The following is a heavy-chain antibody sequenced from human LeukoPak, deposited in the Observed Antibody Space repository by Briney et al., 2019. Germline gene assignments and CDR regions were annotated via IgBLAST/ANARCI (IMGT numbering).Heavy chain of an antibody. CDR2: IYTSGST. CDR3: ARVGKATMVRGGFLGWAKPKTEKYFDY. Sequence: PSETLSLTCTVSGGSISSGSYYWSWIRQPAGKGLEWIGRIYTSGSTNYNPSLKSRVTISVDTSKNQFSLKLSSVTAADTAVYYCARVGKATMVRGGFLGWAKPKTEKYFDYWGQGTLVTVSS. V-gene: IGHV4-61*02. CDR1: GGSISSGSYY. J-gene: IGHJ4*02. D-gene: IGHD3-10*01.